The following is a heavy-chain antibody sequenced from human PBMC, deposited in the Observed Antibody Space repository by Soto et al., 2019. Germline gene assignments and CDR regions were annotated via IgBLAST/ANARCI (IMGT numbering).Heavy chain of an antibody. Sequence: QVQLQQWGAGLLKPSETLSLTCAVYGGSFSGYYWSWIRQPPGKGLEWIGEINHSGSTNYNPSLKSRVTISVDTSKNQFSLKLSSVTAADTAVYYCARGIAVAGTSDYGMDVWGQGTTVTVSS. V-gene: IGHV4-34*01. CDR1: GGSFSGYY. J-gene: IGHJ6*02. CDR2: INHSGST. D-gene: IGHD6-19*01. CDR3: ARGIAVAGTSDYGMDV.